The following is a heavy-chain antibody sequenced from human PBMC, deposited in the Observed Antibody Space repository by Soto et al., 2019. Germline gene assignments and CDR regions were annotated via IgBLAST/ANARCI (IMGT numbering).Heavy chain of an antibody. J-gene: IGHJ5*02. Sequence: QVQLQQWGAGLLKPSETLSLTCAVYGGSFSGYYWGWIRQPPGKGLEWIGEINHSGSTNYNPSLKSQVTISVDTSKNQFSLRLSSVTAADTAVYYCARRGGIAVALSWFDPWSQGTLVTVSS. CDR3: ARRGGIAVALSWFDP. CDR1: GGSFSGYY. D-gene: IGHD6-19*01. CDR2: INHSGST. V-gene: IGHV4-34*01.